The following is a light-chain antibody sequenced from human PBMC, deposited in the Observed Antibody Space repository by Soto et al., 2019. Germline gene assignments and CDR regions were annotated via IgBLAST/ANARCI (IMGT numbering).Light chain of an antibody. V-gene: IGKV1-39*01. CDR3: QQSYTWT. CDR2: AAS. J-gene: IGKJ1*01. CDR1: QSISSY. Sequence: DIQMTQSPSSLSASVGDRVTITCRASQSISSYLNWYQQKPGKAPKLLMYAASSLQSGVPSRFSGSGSGTDFTLTISSLQPEDFATYYCQQSYTWTFGQGTKVEIE.